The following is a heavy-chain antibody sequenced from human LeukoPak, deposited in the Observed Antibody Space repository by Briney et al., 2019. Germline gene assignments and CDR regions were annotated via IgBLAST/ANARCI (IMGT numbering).Heavy chain of an antibody. J-gene: IGHJ3*02. V-gene: IGHV3-53*01. D-gene: IGHD3-22*01. CDR2: IFSGGGR. CDR3: AGYYDTSGSHAFDI. Sequence: GGSLRLSCAASGFTVSSNYMSWVRQAPGKGLDWVSVIFSGGGRNYADSVKGRFTISRDNPKNTLYLQMNSLRAEDTAVYYCAGYYDTSGSHAFDIWGQGTMVTVSS. CDR1: GFTVSSNY.